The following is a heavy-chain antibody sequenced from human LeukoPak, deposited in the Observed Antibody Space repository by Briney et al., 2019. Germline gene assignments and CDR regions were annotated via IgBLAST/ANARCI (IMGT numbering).Heavy chain of an antibody. Sequence: GGSLRLSCAASGFTFSSYGMHWVRQAPGKGLEWVAFIRYDGSNKYYADSVKGRFTISRDNSKNTLYLQMNSLRAEDTAVYYCAKDSSPGYSSSWYFDYWGQGTLVTVSS. CDR3: AKDSSPGYSSSWYFDY. CDR2: IRYDGSNK. CDR1: GFTFSSYG. V-gene: IGHV3-30*02. D-gene: IGHD6-13*01. J-gene: IGHJ4*02.